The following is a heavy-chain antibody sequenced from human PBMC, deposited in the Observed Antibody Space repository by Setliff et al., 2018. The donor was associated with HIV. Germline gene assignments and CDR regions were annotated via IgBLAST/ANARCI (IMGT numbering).Heavy chain of an antibody. CDR1: SGSASNSRYY. J-gene: IGHJ5*02. CDR2: IHYNERT. D-gene: IGHD3-22*01. CDR3: ASRVYYYDSNNFLREEGFDP. Sequence: SETLSLTCTVSSGSASNSRYYWAWIRQPPGKGLEYIGSIHYNERTYYDPSLKSRVAISIDTSKNQFSLNLTSVTAADTAVYYCASRVYYYDSNNFLREEGFDPWGRGTLVTV. V-gene: IGHV4-39*01.